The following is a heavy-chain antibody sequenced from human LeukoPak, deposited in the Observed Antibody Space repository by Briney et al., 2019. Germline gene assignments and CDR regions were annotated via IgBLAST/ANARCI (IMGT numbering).Heavy chain of an antibody. CDR1: GFTFSDSY. CDR3: ARTGYFGANGFDY. V-gene: IGHV3-11*01. D-gene: IGHD4/OR15-4a*01. CDR2: ISNSGYTK. Sequence: GGSLRLSCAASGFTFSDSYMTWIRQAPGKGLEWVSYISNSGYTKYYADSVKGRFTIFRDNTKNSVHLQMNSLRAEDTALYYCARTGYFGANGFDYWGQGTLVTVSS. J-gene: IGHJ4*02.